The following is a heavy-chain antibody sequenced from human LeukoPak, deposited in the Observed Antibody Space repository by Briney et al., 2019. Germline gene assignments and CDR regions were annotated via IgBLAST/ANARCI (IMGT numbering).Heavy chain of an antibody. V-gene: IGHV1-2*02. J-gene: IGHJ4*02. CDR3: ARDYGGYDLDY. D-gene: IGHD5-12*01. CDR2: INANSGAT. CDR1: GYTFTAYY. Sequence: ASVKVSCKASGYTFTAYYMHWERQAPGQGLEWMGWINANSGATNYEQKFQGRVSMARDTSITTAYMELSRLTSDDTAVYYCARDYGGYDLDYWGQGTLVTVSS.